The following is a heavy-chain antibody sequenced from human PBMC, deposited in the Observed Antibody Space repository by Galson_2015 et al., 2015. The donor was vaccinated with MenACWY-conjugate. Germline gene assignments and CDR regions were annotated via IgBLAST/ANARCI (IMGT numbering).Heavy chain of an antibody. Sequence: SLRLSCAASGFTFSSYWMHWVRQAPGKGLVWVSRINSDGSSTSYADSVKGRFTISRDNAKNTLYLQMNSLRAEDTAVYYCAKGGVATSPYYYYGMDVWGQGTTVTVSS. D-gene: IGHD5-12*01. CDR3: AKGGVATSPYYYYGMDV. CDR1: GFTFSSYW. CDR2: INSDGSST. V-gene: IGHV3-74*01. J-gene: IGHJ6*02.